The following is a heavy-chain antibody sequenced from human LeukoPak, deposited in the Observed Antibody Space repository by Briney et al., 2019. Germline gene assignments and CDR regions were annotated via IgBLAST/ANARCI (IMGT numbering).Heavy chain of an antibody. J-gene: IGHJ4*02. CDR2: ISSSSSYI. CDR3: AKDRAVYCSGGSCYHPDYFDY. CDR1: GFTFSSYS. D-gene: IGHD2-15*01. Sequence: GGSLRLSCAASGFTFSSYSMNWVRQAPGKGLEWVSSISSSSSYIYYADSVKGRFTISRDNSKNTLYLQMNSLRAEDTAVYYCAKDRAVYCSGGSCYHPDYFDYWGQGTLVTVSS. V-gene: IGHV3-21*04.